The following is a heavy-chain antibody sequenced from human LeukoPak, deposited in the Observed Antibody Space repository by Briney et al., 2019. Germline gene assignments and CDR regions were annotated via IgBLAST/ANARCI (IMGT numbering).Heavy chain of an antibody. CDR2: IYYSGST. D-gene: IGHD1-26*01. CDR3: ARTFLGDWYFDL. Sequence: SETLSLTCGVSGGSISSYYWSWIRQPPGKGLEWIGCIYYSGSTNYNPSLKSRVTVSVDTSKDQFSLKLSSLTAADTAVYYCARTFLGDWYFDLWGPGTLVTVSS. V-gene: IGHV4-59*01. J-gene: IGHJ2*01. CDR1: GGSISSYY.